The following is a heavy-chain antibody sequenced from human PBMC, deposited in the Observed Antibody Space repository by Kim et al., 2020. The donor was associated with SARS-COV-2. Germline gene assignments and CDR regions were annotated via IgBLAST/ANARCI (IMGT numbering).Heavy chain of an antibody. CDR1: GGSISSSSYY. CDR3: AAPVYYYDSSGYAPGSDY. J-gene: IGHJ4*02. V-gene: IGHV4-39*01. D-gene: IGHD3-22*01. CDR2: IYYSGST. Sequence: SQTLSLTCTVSGGSISSSSYYWGWIRQPPGKGLEWIGSIYYSGSTYYNPSLKSRVTISVDTSKNQFSLKLSSVTAADTAVYYCAAPVYYYDSSGYAPGSDYWGQGPLVTVSS.